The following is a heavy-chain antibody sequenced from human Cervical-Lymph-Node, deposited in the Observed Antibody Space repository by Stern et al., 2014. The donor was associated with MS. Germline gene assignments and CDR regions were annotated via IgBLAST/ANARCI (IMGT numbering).Heavy chain of an antibody. J-gene: IGHJ5*02. Sequence: QMQLVQSGAEVKKPGSSVKVSCKASGGTLSSYAIYWVRQAPGQGLEWMGGIIPIFETTNYAQKFQGRVTITADESTNTAYMELRSLRSEDTAVYYCARGRGYYDSNGYPWGQGTLVTVSS. CDR2: IIPIFETT. CDR3: ARGRGYYDSNGYP. CDR1: GGTLSSYA. V-gene: IGHV1-69*01. D-gene: IGHD3-22*01.